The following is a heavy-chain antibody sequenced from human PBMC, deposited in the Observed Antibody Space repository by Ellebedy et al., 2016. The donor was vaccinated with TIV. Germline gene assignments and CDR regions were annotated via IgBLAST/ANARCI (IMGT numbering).Heavy chain of an antibody. CDR1: GFTFSNYA. J-gene: IGHJ4*02. D-gene: IGHD1-26*01. CDR3: ARASIPSYPYYFDK. V-gene: IGHV3-23*01. Sequence: GGSLRLXCAASGFTFSNYAMTWVRQAPGKGLEWVSGIGDTAHNTYYVDSVKGRFTIARDNSKNTLYLQMNSLRAEDTAVYYCARASIPSYPYYFDKWGQGTQVTVSS. CDR2: IGDTAHNT.